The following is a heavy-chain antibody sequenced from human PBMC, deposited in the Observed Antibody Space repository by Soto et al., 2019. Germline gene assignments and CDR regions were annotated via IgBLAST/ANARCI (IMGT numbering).Heavy chain of an antibody. CDR2: IYYSGST. V-gene: IGHV4-39*01. Sequence: SETLSLTCTVSGGSIGSSSYYWGWIRQPPGKGLEWIGSIYYSGSTYYNPSLKSRVTISVDTSKNQFSLKLSSVTAADTAVYYCARRATVTTADGWFDPWGQGTLVTVSS. D-gene: IGHD4-17*01. J-gene: IGHJ5*02. CDR1: GGSIGSSSYY. CDR3: ARRATVTTADGWFDP.